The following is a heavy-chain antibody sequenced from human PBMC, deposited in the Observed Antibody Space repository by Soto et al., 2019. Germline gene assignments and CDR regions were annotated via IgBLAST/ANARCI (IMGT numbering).Heavy chain of an antibody. V-gene: IGHV4-39*01. CDR2: IYSGGGNT. CDR1: VDSISGYNYY. CDR3: AGGSSSAWIDF. D-gene: IGHD6-25*01. J-gene: IGHJ4*02. Sequence: PSEILSLTCTFSVDSISGYNYYWGCIRQAPGQGREWVGSIYSGGGNTYYSLTRKSRVTISVDTSNLQFFLRRDSVTATDTAVYFCAGGSSSAWIDFWGQGTLVTVSS.